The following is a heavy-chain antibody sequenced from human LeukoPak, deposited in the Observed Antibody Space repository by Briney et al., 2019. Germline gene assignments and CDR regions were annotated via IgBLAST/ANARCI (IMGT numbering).Heavy chain of an antibody. CDR3: ARGSNYDILTGYYTPHYYYMDV. CDR2: MNPNSGNT. D-gene: IGHD3-9*01. V-gene: IGHV1-8*01. Sequence: ASVKVSCKASGYTFTSYDINWVRQATGQGLEWMGWMNPNSGNTGYAQKFQGRVTMTRNTSISTAYMELSSLRSEDTAVYYCARGSNYDILTGYYTPHYYYMDVWGKGTTVTISS. J-gene: IGHJ6*03. CDR1: GYTFTSYD.